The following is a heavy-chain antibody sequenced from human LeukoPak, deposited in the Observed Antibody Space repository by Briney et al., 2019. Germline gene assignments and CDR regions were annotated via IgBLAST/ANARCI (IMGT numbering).Heavy chain of an antibody. Sequence: SETLSLTCTVSGGSISSGDYYWSRIRQPPGKGLEWIGYIYYSGSTYYNPSLKSRVTISVDTSKNQFSLKLSSVTAADTAVYYCARLLDVSFDYWGQGTLVTVSS. CDR1: GGSISSGDYY. CDR3: ARLLDVSFDY. CDR2: IYYSGST. V-gene: IGHV4-30-4*01. J-gene: IGHJ4*02. D-gene: IGHD1-1*01.